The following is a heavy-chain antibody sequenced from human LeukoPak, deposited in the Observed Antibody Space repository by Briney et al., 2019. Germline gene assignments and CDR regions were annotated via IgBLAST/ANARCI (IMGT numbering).Heavy chain of an antibody. J-gene: IGHJ3*01. D-gene: IGHD3-22*01. CDR2: ISWNSGSI. Sequence: TGGSLRLSCAASGFTFSSYGMHWVRQAPGKGLEWVSGISWNSGSIGYADSVKGRFTISRDNAKNSLYLQMNSLRAEDTALHYCAKGSHYYDSSGYSVWGQGTMVTVSS. CDR3: AKGSHYYDSSGYSV. V-gene: IGHV3-9*01. CDR1: GFTFSSYG.